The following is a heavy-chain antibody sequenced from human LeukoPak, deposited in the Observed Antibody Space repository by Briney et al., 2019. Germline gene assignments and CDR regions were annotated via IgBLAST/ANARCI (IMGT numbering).Heavy chain of an antibody. Sequence: ASVKVSCKASGYTFSDYSDYYFHWVRQAPGQGLEWMGWISPHNGVANYAQKFQGRVTMTRDTSISTAYVELSSLKSDDTAVYCCARSRGSGSYSTYYGKDVWGQGTTVTVSS. CDR1: GYTFSDYSDYY. D-gene: IGHD3-10*01. CDR2: ISPHNGVA. J-gene: IGHJ6*02. V-gene: IGHV1-2*02. CDR3: ARSRGSGSYSTYYGKDV.